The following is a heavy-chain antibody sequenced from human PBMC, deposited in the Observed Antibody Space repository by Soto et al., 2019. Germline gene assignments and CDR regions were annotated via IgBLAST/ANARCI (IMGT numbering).Heavy chain of an antibody. D-gene: IGHD3-22*01. Sequence: QVQLVQSGAEVKKPGASVKVSCKASGYTFTTYGFSWVRQAPGQGLECVGWISAYNGNTHYSQKFQGRVTRTTDTSTSTAYMELRSLTSGDTAVYYCASEPIYYNDGSGYYPLGYWGQGTLVTVSS. J-gene: IGHJ4*02. CDR1: GYTFTTYG. CDR3: ASEPIYYNDGSGYYPLGY. CDR2: ISAYNGNT. V-gene: IGHV1-18*04.